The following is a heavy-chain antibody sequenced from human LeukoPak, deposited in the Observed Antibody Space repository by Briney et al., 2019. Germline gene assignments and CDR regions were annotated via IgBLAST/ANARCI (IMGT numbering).Heavy chain of an antibody. CDR1: GYTFTGYY. Sequence: ASVKVSCTASGYTFTGYYMHWVRQAPGQGLEWMGWINPNSGGTNYAQKFQGRVTMTRDTSISTAYMELSRLRSDDTAVYYCARATTIFGVVIYYYGMDVWGQGTTVTVSS. CDR3: ARATTIFGVVIYYYGMDV. CDR2: INPNSGGT. D-gene: IGHD3-3*01. J-gene: IGHJ6*02. V-gene: IGHV1-2*02.